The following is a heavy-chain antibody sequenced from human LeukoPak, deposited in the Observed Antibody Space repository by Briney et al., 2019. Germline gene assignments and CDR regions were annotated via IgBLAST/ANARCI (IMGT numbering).Heavy chain of an antibody. CDR1: GYTFTSYG. J-gene: IGHJ3*02. CDR2: ISAYNGNT. D-gene: IGHD3-9*01. CDR3: ARDSRYYDILTGYSDDAFDI. Sequence: ASVKVSCKASGYTFTSYGISWVRQAPGQGLEWMGWISAYNGNTNYAQKLQGRVTMTTDTSTSTAYMELRSPRSDDTAVYYCARDSRYYDILTGYSDDAFDIWGQGTMVTVSS. V-gene: IGHV1-18*01.